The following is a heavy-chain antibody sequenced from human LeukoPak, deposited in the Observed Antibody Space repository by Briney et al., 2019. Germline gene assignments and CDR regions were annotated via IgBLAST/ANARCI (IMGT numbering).Heavy chain of an antibody. D-gene: IGHD4-11*01. Sequence: PGGSLRLSCAVSGFTFSTYGMHWVRQAPGKGLEWVAVISNDGSITKYGDSVRGRFTISRDNSKNTLYVQMNSLRTDDAAVYYCAKSKSPYPMDYIFDFWGQGTRVTVSS. CDR1: GFTFSTYG. J-gene: IGHJ4*02. V-gene: IGHV3-30*18. CDR3: AKSKSPYPMDYIFDF. CDR2: ISNDGSIT.